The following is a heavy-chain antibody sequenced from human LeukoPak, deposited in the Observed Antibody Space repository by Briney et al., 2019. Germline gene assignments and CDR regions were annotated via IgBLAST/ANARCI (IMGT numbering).Heavy chain of an antibody. Sequence: SETLSLNCTVSGGSISSHYWSWIRQPPGKGLEWIGYIYYSGSTNYNPSLKSRVTISVDTSKNQFSLKLSSVTAADTAVYYCARETIWFDPWGQGTLVTVSS. J-gene: IGHJ5*02. CDR2: IYYSGST. D-gene: IGHD1-7*01. CDR3: ARETIWFDP. V-gene: IGHV4-59*11. CDR1: GGSISSHY.